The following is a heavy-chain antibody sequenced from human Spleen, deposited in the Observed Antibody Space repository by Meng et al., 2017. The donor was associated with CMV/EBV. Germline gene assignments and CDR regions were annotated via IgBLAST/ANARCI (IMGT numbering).Heavy chain of an antibody. V-gene: IGHV3-73*01. J-gene: IGHJ4*02. CDR3: TTLGPRGY. D-gene: IGHD7-27*01. CDR2: MRNKANSFAT. Sequence: KLSCAASGFIISGSAGHWVRQASGRGLEWVGHMRNKANSFATAYAASGKGRFTISRDDSKSTAYLQMNSLKTEDTAVYYCTTLGPRGYWGQGTLVTVSS. CDR1: GFIISGSA.